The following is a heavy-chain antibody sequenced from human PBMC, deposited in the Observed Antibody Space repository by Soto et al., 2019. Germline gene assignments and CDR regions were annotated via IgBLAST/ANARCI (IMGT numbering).Heavy chain of an antibody. CDR2: IIPIFGTA. D-gene: IGHD2-15*01. V-gene: IGHV1-69*01. CDR3: AGCSGGSCSTDYYYYYGMDV. J-gene: IGHJ6*02. CDR1: GGTFSSYA. Sequence: QVQLVQSGAEVKKPGSSVKVSCKASGGTFSSYAISWVRQAPGQGLEWMGGIIPIFGTANYAQKFQSRVTITADESTSTAYMELSSLRSEDTAVYYCAGCSGGSCSTDYYYYYGMDVWGQGTTVTVSS.